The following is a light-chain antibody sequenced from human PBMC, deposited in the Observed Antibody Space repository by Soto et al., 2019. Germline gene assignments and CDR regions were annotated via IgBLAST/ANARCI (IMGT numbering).Light chain of an antibody. CDR3: QQYNNSPPRT. V-gene: IGKV3-15*01. Sequence: EIVMTQSPATLSVSPGERATLSCRASQSVSSNLAWYQQKPGQAPRLLIYGASTRATGIPARFSGSGSGTEFTLTISSLQSEDFAVYYCQQYNNSPPRTFGGGTKVDIK. CDR1: QSVSSN. CDR2: GAS. J-gene: IGKJ4*01.